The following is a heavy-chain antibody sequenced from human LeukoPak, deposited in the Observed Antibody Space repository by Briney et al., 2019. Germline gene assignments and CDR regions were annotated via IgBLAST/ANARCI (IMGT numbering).Heavy chain of an antibody. Sequence: GGSLRLSCAASGFTVSSNYMSWVRQAPGKGLEWVSAISGSGGSTYYADSVKGRFTISRDNSKNTLYLQMNSLRAEDTAIYYCAKGLIPHSGSYGVFDYWGQGTLVTVSS. D-gene: IGHD1-26*01. V-gene: IGHV3-23*01. CDR2: ISGSGGST. J-gene: IGHJ4*02. CDR1: GFTVSSNY. CDR3: AKGLIPHSGSYGVFDY.